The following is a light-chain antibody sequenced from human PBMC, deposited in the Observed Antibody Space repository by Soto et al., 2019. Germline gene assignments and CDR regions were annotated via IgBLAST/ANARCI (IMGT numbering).Light chain of an antibody. CDR2: GAS. CDR3: QQYNNWPRT. V-gene: IGKV3-15*01. J-gene: IGKJ5*01. CDR1: QSVSSN. Sequence: EIVMTQSPATLSVSPGERSTLSCRASQSVSSNLAWYQQKPGQAPRLLIYGASTRATGITARFSGSGSGTEFTLTISSLQSEDFAVYYCQQYNNWPRTVGQVTRLEIK.